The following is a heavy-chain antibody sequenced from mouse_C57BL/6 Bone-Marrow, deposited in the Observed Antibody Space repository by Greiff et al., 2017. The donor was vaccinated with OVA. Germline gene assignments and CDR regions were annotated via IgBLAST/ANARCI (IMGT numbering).Heavy chain of an antibody. CDR3: ATSYYYGSSVDY. J-gene: IGHJ2*01. CDR1: GYSFTDYN. D-gene: IGHD1-1*01. V-gene: IGHV1-39*01. CDR2: INPNYGTT. Sequence: VVKPGASVKISCKASGYSFTDYNMNWVKQSNGKSLEWIGVINPNYGTTSYNQKFKGKATLTVDQSSSTAYMQLNSLTSEDSAVYYCATSYYYGSSVDYWGQGTTLTVSS.